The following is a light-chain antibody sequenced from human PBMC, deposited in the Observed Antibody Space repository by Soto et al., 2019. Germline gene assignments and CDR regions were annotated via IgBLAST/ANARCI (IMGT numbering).Light chain of an antibody. J-gene: IGLJ3*02. CDR1: TSNIGTNY. CDR3: AVWDDTLSGV. V-gene: IGLV1-47*02. CDR2: SNN. Sequence: QSAVTQPPSASGTPGQRVTISCSGSTSNIGTNYVSWYQQFPGTAPKLLIYSNNRRPSGVPERFSASKSGTSATLAISGLXXXXXXXXYCAVWDDTLSGVFGGGTKVTVL.